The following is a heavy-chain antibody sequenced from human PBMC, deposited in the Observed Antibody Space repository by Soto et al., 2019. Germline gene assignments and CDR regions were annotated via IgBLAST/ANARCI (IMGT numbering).Heavy chain of an antibody. J-gene: IGHJ4*02. Sequence: PSETLSLTCTVSGGSISRYYWSWIRQPPGKGLEWIGYIYYSGSTNYNPSLKSRVTISVDTSKNQFSLKLSSVTAADTAVYHCARGGQLWCGELPGPIDYWGQGTLVTVSS. CDR3: ARGGQLWCGELPGPIDY. V-gene: IGHV4-59*01. CDR1: GGSISRYY. D-gene: IGHD3-10*01. CDR2: IYYSGST.